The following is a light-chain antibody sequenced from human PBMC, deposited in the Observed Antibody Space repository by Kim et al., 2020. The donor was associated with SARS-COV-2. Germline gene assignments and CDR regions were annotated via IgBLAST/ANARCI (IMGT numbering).Light chain of an antibody. CDR3: QQYHSYPYT. J-gene: IGKJ2*01. CDR2: GAS. V-gene: IGKV1-16*01. Sequence: DIQMTQSASSLSASVGDRVTITCRASQGIGSSLTWFQQKPGKAPKSLIHGASNLQSGVPSRFSGSGSGTDFTLTITSLQPDDFATYYCQQYHSYPYTFGQGTKLEI. CDR1: QGIGSS.